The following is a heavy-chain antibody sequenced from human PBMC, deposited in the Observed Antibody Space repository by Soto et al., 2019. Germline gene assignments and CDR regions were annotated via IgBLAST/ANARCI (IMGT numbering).Heavy chain of an antibody. Sequence: QVQLVQSGAEVKKPGASVKVSCKASGYTFTSYYMHWVRQAPGQGLEWMGIINTSGGSTSYAQKFQGRDTMTMDTATSTVYMELSSLRSEDTAVYYCARESPPMTTVTTTSAFDIWGQGTMVTVAS. J-gene: IGHJ3*02. CDR2: INTSGGST. V-gene: IGHV1-46*01. CDR1: GYTFTSYY. D-gene: IGHD4-17*01. CDR3: ARESPPMTTVTTTSAFDI.